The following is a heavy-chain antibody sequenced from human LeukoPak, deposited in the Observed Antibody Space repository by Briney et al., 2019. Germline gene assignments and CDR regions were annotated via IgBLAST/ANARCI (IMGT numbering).Heavy chain of an antibody. CDR3: AKGVIGPYDY. D-gene: IGHD2-21*01. CDR2: IHGSGGVT. Sequence: GGSLRLSCTASAISFSSYAMTWLRQAPGKGLEWVSGIHGSGGVTYYADSVKGRFTISRDNSKKTLYLQMNSLRAEDTAVYYCAKGVIGPYDYWGQGTLVTVSS. J-gene: IGHJ4*02. CDR1: AISFSSYA. V-gene: IGHV3-23*01.